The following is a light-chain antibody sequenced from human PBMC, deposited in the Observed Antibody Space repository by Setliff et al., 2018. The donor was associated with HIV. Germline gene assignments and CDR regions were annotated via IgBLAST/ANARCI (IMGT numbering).Light chain of an antibody. CDR1: SSDIGTYKY. Sequence: QSVLTQPASVSGSPGQSITISCTGTSSDIGTYKYVSWYQQHPGKAPKLMIFEVNNRPSGVSDRFSGSKSGYTASLTISGLQAEDEADYYCSSYTTITTLKFRTGTKV. V-gene: IGLV2-14*01. CDR2: EVN. CDR3: SSYTTITTLK. J-gene: IGLJ1*01.